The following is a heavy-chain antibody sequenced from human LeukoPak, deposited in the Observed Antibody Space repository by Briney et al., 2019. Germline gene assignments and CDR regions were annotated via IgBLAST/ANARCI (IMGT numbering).Heavy chain of an antibody. D-gene: IGHD2-2*01. CDR3: AREGRYQLLPSYYYYYGMDV. J-gene: IGHJ6*02. CDR2: INTNTGNP. Sequence: ASVKVSCKASGFTFTSYAMNWVRQAPGQGLEWMGWINTNTGNPTYAQGFTGRFVFSLDTSVSTAYLQISSLKAEDTAVYYCAREGRYQLLPSYYYYYGMDVWGQGTTVTVSS. V-gene: IGHV7-4-1*02. CDR1: GFTFTSYA.